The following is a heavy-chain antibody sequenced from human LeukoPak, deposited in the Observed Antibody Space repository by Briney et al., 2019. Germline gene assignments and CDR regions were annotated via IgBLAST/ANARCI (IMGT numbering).Heavy chain of an antibody. CDR1: GYTFTSYA. D-gene: IGHD6-13*01. CDR3: ARGIAAADNYMDV. J-gene: IGHJ6*03. V-gene: IGHV1-18*01. CDR2: INPNSGGT. Sequence: ASVKVSCKASGYTFTSYAMNWVRQAPGQGLEWMGWINPNSGGTNYAQKLQGRVTMTTDTSTSTAYMELRSLRSDDTAVYYCARGIAAADNYMDVWGKGTTVTVSS.